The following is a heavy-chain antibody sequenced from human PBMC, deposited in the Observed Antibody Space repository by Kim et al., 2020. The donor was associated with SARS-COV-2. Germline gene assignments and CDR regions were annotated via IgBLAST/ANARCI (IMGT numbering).Heavy chain of an antibody. CDR2: ISGSGGST. D-gene: IGHD3-10*01. CDR3: AKDRYYYGSGSYYIENQYFDY. Sequence: GGSLRLSCAASGFTFSSYAMSWVRQAPGKGLEWVSAISGSGGSTYYADSVKGRFTISRDNSKNTLYLQMNSLRAEDTAVYYCAKDRYYYGSGSYYIENQYFDYWGQGTLVTVSS. J-gene: IGHJ4*02. V-gene: IGHV3-23*01. CDR1: GFTFSSYA.